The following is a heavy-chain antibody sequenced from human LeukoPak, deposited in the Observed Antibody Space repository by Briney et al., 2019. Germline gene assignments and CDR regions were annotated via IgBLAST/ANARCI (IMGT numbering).Heavy chain of an antibody. J-gene: IGHJ3*02. Sequence: SQTLSLTCAVSGGSISSGGYSWSWIRQPPGKGLEWIGYIYHSGSTYYNPSLKSRVTISVDRSKNQFSLKLSSVTAADTAVYYCARDYSDAFDIWGQGTMVTVSS. CDR3: ARDYSDAFDI. CDR1: GGSISSGGYS. D-gene: IGHD2-21*01. CDR2: IYHSGST. V-gene: IGHV4-30-2*01.